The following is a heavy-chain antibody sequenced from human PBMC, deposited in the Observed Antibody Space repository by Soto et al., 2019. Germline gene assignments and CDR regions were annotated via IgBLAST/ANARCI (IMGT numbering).Heavy chain of an antibody. V-gene: IGHV4-39*01. J-gene: IGHJ4*02. CDR1: GGSISSSSYY. CDR2: IYYSGST. Sequence: SETLSLSCTVSGGSISSSSYYWGWIRQPPGKGLEWIGSIYYSGSTYYNPSLKSRVTISVDTSKNQFSLKLSSVTAADTAVYYCGRQKAMVRGVINYRGQGTLVTVSS. D-gene: IGHD3-10*01. CDR3: GRQKAMVRGVINY.